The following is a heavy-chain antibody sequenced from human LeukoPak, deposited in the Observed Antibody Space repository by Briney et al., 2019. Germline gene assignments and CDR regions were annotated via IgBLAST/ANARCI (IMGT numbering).Heavy chain of an antibody. D-gene: IGHD6-13*01. Sequence: GGSLRLSCAASGFTFDDYAMHWVRQAPGKGLEWVSGISWNSGSIGYADSVKGRFTISRDNAKNSLYLQMNSLRAEDTALYYCGKGTEWRAAAGTGGAPDYWGQGTLVTVSS. J-gene: IGHJ4*02. CDR2: ISWNSGSI. V-gene: IGHV3-9*01. CDR3: GKGTEWRAAAGTGGAPDY. CDR1: GFTFDDYA.